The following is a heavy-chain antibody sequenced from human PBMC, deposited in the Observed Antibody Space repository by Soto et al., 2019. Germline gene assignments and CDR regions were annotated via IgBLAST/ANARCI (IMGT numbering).Heavy chain of an antibody. CDR1: GDTFKNSV. Sequence: QVQLVQSGVEVKKPGSSVRVSCKASGDTFKNSVISWVRQAPGQGLEWMGGTIPLFGTTDYAQKFQGRLTITTDESTTTAYMEVSRLTSEDTAVYYCVAELDFGKLSVVWGQGTTV. CDR3: VAELDFGKLSVV. J-gene: IGHJ6*02. D-gene: IGHD3-10*01. V-gene: IGHV1-69*01. CDR2: TIPLFGTT.